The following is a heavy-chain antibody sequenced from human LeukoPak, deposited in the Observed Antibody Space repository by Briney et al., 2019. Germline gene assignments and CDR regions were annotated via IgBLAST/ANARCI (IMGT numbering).Heavy chain of an antibody. V-gene: IGHV4-4*07. CDR1: GDSISSYF. Sequence: SETLSLTCTVSGDSISSYFWTWIRQPAGKGLEWIGRIYTSGTSNYNPSLKSRVTMSVDTSKNQFSLKLSSVTAADTAVYYCARTDLYCSSTSCYTEDNWFDPWGQGTLVTVSS. CDR3: ARTDLYCSSTSCYTEDNWFDP. J-gene: IGHJ5*02. D-gene: IGHD2-2*02. CDR2: IYTSGTS.